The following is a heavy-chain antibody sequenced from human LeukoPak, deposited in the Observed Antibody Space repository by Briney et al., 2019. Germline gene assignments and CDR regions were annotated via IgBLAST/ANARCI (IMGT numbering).Heavy chain of an antibody. D-gene: IGHD5-24*01. CDR2: ISGNGVST. CDR3: VGDGRDGYNRYFHR. V-gene: IGHV3-64D*06. CDR1: GFTFSMSA. Sequence: GGSLRLSCSASGFTFSMSAMHWVRQAPGKGLQYVSVISGNGVSTSYADSVKGRFTISRDNSKNTVYLQMSSLRAEDTAVYYCVGDGRDGYNRYFHRWGQGTLVTVSS. J-gene: IGHJ1*01.